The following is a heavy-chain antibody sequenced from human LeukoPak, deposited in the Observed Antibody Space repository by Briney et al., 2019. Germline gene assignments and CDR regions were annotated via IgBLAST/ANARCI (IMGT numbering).Heavy chain of an antibody. V-gene: IGHV3-30-3*01. CDR3: AMALVSSGWNDRDY. CDR2: ISYDGSNK. D-gene: IGHD6-19*01. Sequence: GGSLRLSCAASGFSFKSYAMHWARQAPGKGLEWVAVISYDGSNKDYADSVKGRFTISRDKSKNTLYPQMNSLRPEDTAVYYCAMALVSSGWNDRDYWGQGTLVTVSS. J-gene: IGHJ4*02. CDR1: GFSFKSYA.